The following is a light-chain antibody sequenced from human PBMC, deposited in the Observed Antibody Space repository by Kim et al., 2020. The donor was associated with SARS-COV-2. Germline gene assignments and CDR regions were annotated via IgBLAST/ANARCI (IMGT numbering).Light chain of an antibody. CDR2: EVS. CDR3: SSYRSDTTVI. V-gene: IGLV2-18*02. Sequence: GQSVTGSCAGTRGDIGSYDRVSWFRQSPGTAPKLIMSEVSKRPSGVPDRFSGSKSGSTASLTISGLQAEDEADYYCSSYRSDTTVIFGGGTQLTVL. CDR1: RGDIGSYDR. J-gene: IGLJ2*01.